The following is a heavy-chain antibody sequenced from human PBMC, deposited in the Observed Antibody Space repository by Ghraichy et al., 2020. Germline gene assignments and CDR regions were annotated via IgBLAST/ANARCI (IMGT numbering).Heavy chain of an antibody. CDR2: ISRSGSAI. D-gene: IGHD3-16*01. J-gene: IGHJ6*04. V-gene: IGHV3-48*02. CDR1: GFTFTEYS. Sequence: GGSLRLSCAASGFTFTEYSMNWVRQAPGEGLEWVAYISRSGSAIFYADSVKGRFTISRDNAKTSLSLQMNSLRDEDTAVYYCARHKPRRADFWESFYGMDVWGTGTRVTVSS. CDR3: ARHKPRRADFWESFYGMDV.